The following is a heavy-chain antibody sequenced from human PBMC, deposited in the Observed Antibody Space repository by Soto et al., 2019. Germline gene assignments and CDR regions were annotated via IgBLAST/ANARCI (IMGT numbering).Heavy chain of an antibody. V-gene: IGHV4-31*03. CDR1: GGPISSGGYY. Sequence: QVQLQESGPGLVKPSQTLSITCTVSGGPISSGGYYWSWIRQHPGKGLEWIGYIYYSGSTYYNPSLKSRVTISVDTSKNQFSLKLSSVTAADTAVYYCATYSSSSGDPDYYGMDVWGQGTTVTVSS. J-gene: IGHJ6*02. D-gene: IGHD6-6*01. CDR2: IYYSGST. CDR3: ATYSSSSGDPDYYGMDV.